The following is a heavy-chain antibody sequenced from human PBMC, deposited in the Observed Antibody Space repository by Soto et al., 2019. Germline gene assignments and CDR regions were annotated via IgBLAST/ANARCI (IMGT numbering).Heavy chain of an antibody. Sequence: ASVKVSCKASGYTFTSYYMHWVRQAPGQGLEWMGIINPSGGSTSYAQKFQGRVTMTRDTSTSTVYMELSSLRSEDTAVYYCAREDRREGIAALFGVSHGMDVWGQGTTVTVSS. J-gene: IGHJ6*02. CDR1: GYTFTSYY. D-gene: IGHD6-6*01. CDR3: AREDRREGIAALFGVSHGMDV. CDR2: INPSGGST. V-gene: IGHV1-46*01.